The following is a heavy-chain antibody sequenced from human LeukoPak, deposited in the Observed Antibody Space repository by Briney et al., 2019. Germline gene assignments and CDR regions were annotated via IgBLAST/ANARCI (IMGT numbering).Heavy chain of an antibody. CDR1: GFIFSSYW. CDR2: INSDGKST. CDR3: ARGSTSGWPDYFDY. J-gene: IGHJ4*02. V-gene: IGHV3-74*01. D-gene: IGHD6-19*01. Sequence: PGGSLRLSCAASGFIFSSYWMHWVRQAPGKGLLWVSRINSDGKSTPYVDSVKGRFSISRDNAKNTLYPQMNSLRAEDTAVYFCARGSTSGWPDYFDYWGQGVLVTVSS.